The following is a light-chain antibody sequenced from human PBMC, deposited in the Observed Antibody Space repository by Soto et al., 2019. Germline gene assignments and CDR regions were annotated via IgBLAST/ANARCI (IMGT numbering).Light chain of an antibody. CDR1: QSVSSSY. CDR3: QQYGSF. J-gene: IGKJ3*01. Sequence: EIVLTQSPGPLSLSPGERATLSCRASQSVSSSYLAWYQQKPGQAPRLLIYGASSRATGIPDRFSGSGSGTDFSLTISRLEPEDFAVYYCQQYGSFFGPGTKVDIK. V-gene: IGKV3-20*01. CDR2: GAS.